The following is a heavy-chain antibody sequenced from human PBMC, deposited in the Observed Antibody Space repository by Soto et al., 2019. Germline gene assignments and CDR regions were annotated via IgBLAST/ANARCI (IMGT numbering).Heavy chain of an antibody. CDR3: ARVDFWSGYPEDY. D-gene: IGHD3-3*01. Sequence: SETLSLTCTVSGGSISSYYWSWIRQPPGKGLEWIGYIYYSGSTNYNPSLKSRVTISVDTSKNQFSLKLSSVTAADTAVYYCARVDFWSGYPEDYWGQGTLVTVS. CDR2: IYYSGST. J-gene: IGHJ4*02. V-gene: IGHV4-59*01. CDR1: GGSISSYY.